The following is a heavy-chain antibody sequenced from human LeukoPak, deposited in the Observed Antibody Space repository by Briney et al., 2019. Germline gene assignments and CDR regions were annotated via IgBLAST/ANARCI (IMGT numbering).Heavy chain of an antibody. V-gene: IGHV1-69*10. Sequence: AVKVSCKASRGTFSRYAIRWVRQAAGQGLEGMGWIIPILGIANYAQKLQRRPPMTTDTSQSTAHMELRSLRAADPAAYYCASDVRPSTAVFLIAVAHLHVWAQGTTVTVPS. CDR2: IIPILGIA. D-gene: IGHD6-19*01. CDR1: RGTFSRYA. J-gene: IGHJ6*02. CDR3: ASDVRPSTAVFLIAVAHLHV.